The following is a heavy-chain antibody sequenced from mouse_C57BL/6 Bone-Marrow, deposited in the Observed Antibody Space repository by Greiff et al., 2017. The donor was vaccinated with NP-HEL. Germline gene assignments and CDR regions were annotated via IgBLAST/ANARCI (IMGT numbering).Heavy chain of an antibody. J-gene: IGHJ4*01. D-gene: IGHD2-10*02. CDR2: ISSGGSYT. CDR1: GFTFSSYG. V-gene: IGHV5-6*01. Sequence: EVQLVESGGDLVKPGGSLKLSCAASGFTFSSYGMSWVRQTPDKRLEWVATISSGGSYTYYPDSVKGRFTITRDNAKNTPYLQTSSLKSEDTAMYYCARSSIYYAMDYWGQGTSVTVSS. CDR3: ARSSIYYAMDY.